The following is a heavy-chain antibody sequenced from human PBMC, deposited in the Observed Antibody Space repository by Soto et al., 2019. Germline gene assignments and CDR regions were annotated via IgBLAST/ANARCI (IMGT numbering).Heavy chain of an antibody. J-gene: IGHJ5*02. D-gene: IGHD6-6*01. Sequence: SSVKVSCKASGYTFFTYGITWVRQAPGQGLEWMGWISTYDGNTDYAQKLQGRVTMTTDTSTRTAYMELRSLRSDETAVYYCARKSSSSSWFDPWGQGTLVTVSS. V-gene: IGHV1-18*01. CDR2: ISTYDGNT. CDR1: GYTFFTYG. CDR3: ARKSSSSSWFDP.